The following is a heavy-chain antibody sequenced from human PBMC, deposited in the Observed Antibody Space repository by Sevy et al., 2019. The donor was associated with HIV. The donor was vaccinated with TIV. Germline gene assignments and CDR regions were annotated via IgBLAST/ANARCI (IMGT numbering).Heavy chain of an antibody. J-gene: IGHJ4*02. CDR2: VSFDGNIK. V-gene: IGHV3-30*03. CDR3: GRDWGDYHYYPSAY. Sequence: GGSLRLSCAASGFAFSTHGMHWVRQAPGKGLEWVAVVSFDGNIKYYVDSVKGRFTISRDNSKNTLYLQMNSLRAEDTAIYSCGRDWGDYHYYPSAYWGQGTLVTVSS. D-gene: IGHD3-16*02. CDR1: GFAFSTHG.